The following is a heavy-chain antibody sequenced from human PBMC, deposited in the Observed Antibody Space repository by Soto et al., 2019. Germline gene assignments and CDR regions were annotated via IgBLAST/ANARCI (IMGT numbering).Heavy chain of an antibody. Sequence: QVHLLQSGAEVKKPGSSVRVSCEASGGTCSNYAVSWVRQAPGQRFEWMGGIIPLLGRTHVARNFQGRVTITADESTATAFMDLPRLRSADTAVDSWARTPFNMASAGTYSFDYWGQGTLVSVSS. CDR2: IIPLLGRT. CDR1: GGTCSNYA. J-gene: IGHJ4*02. D-gene: IGHD6-13*01. V-gene: IGHV1-69*01. CDR3: ARTPFNMASAGTYSFDY.